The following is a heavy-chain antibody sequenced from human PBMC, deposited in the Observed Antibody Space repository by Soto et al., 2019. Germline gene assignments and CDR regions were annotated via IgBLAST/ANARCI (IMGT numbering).Heavy chain of an antibody. CDR2: ISSSSSYI. Sequence: EVQLVESGGGLVKPGGSLRLSCAASGFTFSSYSMNWVRQAPGKGLEWVSSISSSSSYIYYAHSVKGRFTISRDNAKNSLYLQMNSLRAEDTAVYYCAAARIAVAGRFDYWGQGTLVTVSS. D-gene: IGHD6-19*01. V-gene: IGHV3-21*01. CDR1: GFTFSSYS. J-gene: IGHJ4*02. CDR3: AAARIAVAGRFDY.